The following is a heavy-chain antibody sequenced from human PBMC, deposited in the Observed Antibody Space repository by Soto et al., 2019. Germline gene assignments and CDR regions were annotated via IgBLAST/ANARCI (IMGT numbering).Heavy chain of an antibody. CDR3: ARDNWGQPFDY. D-gene: IGHD7-27*01. J-gene: IGHJ4*02. Sequence: QVQLSQSGAEVKKPGASVRVSCKASGYTFTRYGISWVRQAPGQGLEWMGWISPFNGNTNIAQKLQGRLTMTTESSTTTVYMELRSLISDDTAGYYFARDNWGQPFDYWGQGTLVTVSS. CDR1: GYTFTRYG. V-gene: IGHV1-18*01. CDR2: ISPFNGNT.